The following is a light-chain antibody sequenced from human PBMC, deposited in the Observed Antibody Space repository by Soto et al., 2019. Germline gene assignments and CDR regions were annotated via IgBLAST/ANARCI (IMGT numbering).Light chain of an antibody. Sequence: QSALTQPPSASGSPGQSVTISCTGTSSDVGGYNYVSWYQQHPGKVPKLMIYEVTKRPSGVPDRFSGSKSGNTASLTVSGLQAEEEADYYCSSYAGSNILVCGGGNKVTVL. V-gene: IGLV2-8*01. J-gene: IGLJ3*02. CDR2: EVT. CDR3: SSYAGSNILV. CDR1: SSDVGGYNY.